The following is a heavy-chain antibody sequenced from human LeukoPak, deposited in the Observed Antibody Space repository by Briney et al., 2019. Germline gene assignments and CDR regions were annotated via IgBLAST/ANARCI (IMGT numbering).Heavy chain of an antibody. J-gene: IGHJ3*02. V-gene: IGHV4-39*01. CDR1: GGSISSYY. Sequence: SETLSLTCTVSGGSISSYYWSWIRQPPGKGLEWIGSIYYSGSTYYNPSLKSRVTISVDTSKNQFSLKLSSVTAADTAVNYCARPLTLGYCSGGSCYPWAFDIWGQGTMVTVSS. CDR3: ARPLTLGYCSGGSCYPWAFDI. D-gene: IGHD2-15*01. CDR2: IYYSGST.